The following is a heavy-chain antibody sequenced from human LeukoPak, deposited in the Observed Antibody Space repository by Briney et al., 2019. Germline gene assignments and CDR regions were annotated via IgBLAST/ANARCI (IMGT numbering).Heavy chain of an antibody. V-gene: IGHV3-53*01. Sequence: GGSLRLSCAASGFTVSSNYMTWVRQAPGKGLECVSVIYSGVSTYYADSVKGRFTISRDNSKNTLYLQMNSLRAEDTAVYYCARDSGTTGEVKFDPWGQGILVTVSS. J-gene: IGHJ5*02. CDR2: IYSGVST. CDR1: GFTVSSNY. CDR3: ARDSGTTGEVKFDP. D-gene: IGHD3-10*01.